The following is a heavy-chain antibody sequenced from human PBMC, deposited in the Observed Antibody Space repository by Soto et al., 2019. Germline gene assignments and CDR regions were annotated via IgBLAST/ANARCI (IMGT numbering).Heavy chain of an antibody. CDR3: ARDLRVGATSYYGMDV. Sequence: GGSLRPSCAAPGFTFSSYAMPRVRQAPRKWLEWVAVISYDGSNKYYADSVKGRFTISRDNSKNTLYLQMNSLRAEDTAVYYCARDLRVGATSYYGMDVWGQGTTVTVSS. CDR2: ISYDGSNK. CDR1: GFTFSSYA. D-gene: IGHD1-26*01. V-gene: IGHV3-30-3*01. J-gene: IGHJ6*02.